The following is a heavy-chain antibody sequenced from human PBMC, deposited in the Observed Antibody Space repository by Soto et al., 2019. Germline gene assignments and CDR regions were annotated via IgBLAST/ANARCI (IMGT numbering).Heavy chain of an antibody. CDR1: VGTFSSYA. J-gene: IGHJ4*02. CDR2: IIPIFGIA. D-gene: IGHD5-12*01. CDR3: ARGKIRWLQLLGYFDY. Sequence: QVQLVQSGAEVKKPGSSVKVSCKASVGTFSSYAISWVRQAPGQGLEWMGGIIPIFGIANYAQKFQGRVTITADESTSTTYMELSSLRSEDTAVYYCARGKIRWLQLLGYFDYWGQGTLVTVSS. V-gene: IGHV1-69*12.